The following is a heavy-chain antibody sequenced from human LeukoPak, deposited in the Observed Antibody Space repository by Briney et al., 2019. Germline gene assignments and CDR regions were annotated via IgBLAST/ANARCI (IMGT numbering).Heavy chain of an antibody. CDR2: IYSGGST. CDR3: ARRAGAYSHPYDY. CDR1: GFTVSSNY. V-gene: IGHV3-53*01. J-gene: IGHJ4*02. Sequence: GGSLRLSCAASGFTVSSNYMSWVRQAPGEGLEWVSIIYSGGSTFYADSVKGRFTISRDNSKNTLYLQMNSLRADDTAVYYCARRAGAYSHPYDYWGQGTLVTVSS. D-gene: IGHD4/OR15-4a*01.